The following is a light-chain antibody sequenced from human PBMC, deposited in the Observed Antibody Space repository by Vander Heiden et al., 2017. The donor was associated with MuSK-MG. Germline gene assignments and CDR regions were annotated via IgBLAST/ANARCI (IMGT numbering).Light chain of an antibody. J-gene: IGKJ2*01. CDR2: KAS. V-gene: IGKV1-5*03. Sequence: DIQMTQSPSTVTPSVGGRVTITCRASQSISTWLAWYQQKPGKAPKLLIYKASSLESGVPSRFRGSGSGTEFTFTISSLQPDDFATYHCQIYHSYPYTFGQGTKLEIK. CDR3: QIYHSYPYT. CDR1: QSISTW.